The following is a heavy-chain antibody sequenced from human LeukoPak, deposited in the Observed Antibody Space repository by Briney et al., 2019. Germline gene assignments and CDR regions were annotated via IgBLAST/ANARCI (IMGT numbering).Heavy chain of an antibody. D-gene: IGHD6-13*01. J-gene: IGHJ6*02. V-gene: IGHV4-61*01. CDR1: GGSVSSGSYY. CDR2: IYYSGST. Sequence: SETLSLTCTVSGGSVSSGSYYWSWIRQPPGKGLEWIGYIYYSGSTNYNPSLKSRVTISVDTSKNQFSLKLSSVTAADTAVYYCARDQVGQQLSFGMDVWGQGTTVIVSS. CDR3: ARDQVGQQLSFGMDV.